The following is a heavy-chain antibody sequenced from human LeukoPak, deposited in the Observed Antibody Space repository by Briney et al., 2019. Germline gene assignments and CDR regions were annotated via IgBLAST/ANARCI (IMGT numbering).Heavy chain of an antibody. D-gene: IGHD5-24*01. CDR1: DYTFTRYG. J-gene: IGHJ4*02. V-gene: IGHV1-18*01. CDR3: ARGWIEMPTVYFDY. Sequence: ASANVSCKASDYTFTRYGISWVRQAPRQGLEWMGWISTYTGNTNYTQKLQGRVTMTADTSTRTAYMELRSLTSDDTAVYYCARGWIEMPTVYFDYWGQGTLVSVSS. CDR2: ISTYTGNT.